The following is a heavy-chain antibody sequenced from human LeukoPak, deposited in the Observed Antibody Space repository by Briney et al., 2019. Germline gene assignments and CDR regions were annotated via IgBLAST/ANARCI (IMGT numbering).Heavy chain of an antibody. Sequence: ASVKVSCKASGYTFTTYGLSWVRRAPGQGLEWMGWISTYTGNAKYSQKLQDRVTMTTDTSTSTGYMELRGLTSDDTAVYYCARGEKVGVVITHYLDYYMDVWGKGTTVTVSS. D-gene: IGHD3-3*01. J-gene: IGHJ6*03. CDR2: ISTYTGNA. V-gene: IGHV1-18*01. CDR3: ARGEKVGVVITHYLDYYMDV. CDR1: GYTFTTYG.